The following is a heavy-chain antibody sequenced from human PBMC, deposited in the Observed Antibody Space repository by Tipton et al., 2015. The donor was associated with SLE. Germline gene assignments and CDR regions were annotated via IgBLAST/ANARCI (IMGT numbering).Heavy chain of an antibody. CDR3: AREAAAGPFDY. D-gene: IGHD6-13*01. CDR2: IIPIFGTA. V-gene: IGHV1-69*05. CDR1: GGTFSSYA. Sequence: QSGPEVKKPGSSVKVSCKASGGTFSSYAISWVRQAPGQGLEWMGGIIPIFGTANYAQKFQGRVTMTTDTSTSTAYMELRSLRSDDTAVYYCAREAAAGPFDYWGQGTLVTVSS. J-gene: IGHJ4*02.